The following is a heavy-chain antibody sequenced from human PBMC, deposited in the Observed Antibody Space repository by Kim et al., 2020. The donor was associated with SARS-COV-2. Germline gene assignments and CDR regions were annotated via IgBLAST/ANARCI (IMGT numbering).Heavy chain of an antibody. CDR3: AGDYASDAFDI. CDR2: IYYSGST. Sequence: SETLSLTCTVSGGSISSYYWSWIRQPPGKGLEWIGYIYYSGSTNYNPSLKSRVTISVDTSKNQFSLKLSSVTAADTAVYYCAGDYASDAFDIWGQGTMVTVSS. CDR1: GGSISSYY. V-gene: IGHV4-59*08. J-gene: IGHJ3*02. D-gene: IGHD4-17*01.